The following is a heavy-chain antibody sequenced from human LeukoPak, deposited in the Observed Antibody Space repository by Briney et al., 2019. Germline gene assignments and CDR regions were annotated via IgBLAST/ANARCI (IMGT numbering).Heavy chain of an antibody. J-gene: IGHJ4*02. CDR2: ISSSGSTI. V-gene: IGHV3-48*03. CDR3: ASDLTSSGWNGFDY. D-gene: IGHD6-19*01. Sequence: GGSLRLSCAASGFTFSSYEMNWVRQAPGKGLEWVSYISSSGSTIYYADSVNGRFTISRDNAKNSPYLQMNSLRAEDTAVYYCASDLTSSGWNGFDYWGQGTLVTVSS. CDR1: GFTFSSYE.